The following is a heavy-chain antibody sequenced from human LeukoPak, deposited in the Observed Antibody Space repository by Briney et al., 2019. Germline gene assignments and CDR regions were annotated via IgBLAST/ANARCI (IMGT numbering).Heavy chain of an antibody. CDR2: PSSSSSSI. J-gene: IGHJ4*02. Sequence: GGSLRISLAAPKFTLCSYNMVWGRPGPREGAGVGSSPSSSSSSIYYADSVKGRFTISRDNAKNSLYLQMNSLRAEDTAVYYCARASKYYYDSSGYPLDYWGQGTLVTVSS. D-gene: IGHD3-22*01. V-gene: IGHV3-21*01. CDR1: KFTLCSYN. CDR3: ARASKYYYDSSGYPLDY.